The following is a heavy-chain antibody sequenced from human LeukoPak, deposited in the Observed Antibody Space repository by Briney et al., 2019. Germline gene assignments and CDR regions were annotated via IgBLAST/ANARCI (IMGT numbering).Heavy chain of an antibody. D-gene: IGHD2-2*01. Sequence: SETLSLTRTVSGGSINSSSYYWGWIRQPPGKGLEWIGSIYYTGSTYYNPSLKSRVTISVDTSKNQFSLKLSSVTAADTAVYYCARGSSSTSQPEYYFDYWGQGTLVTVSS. CDR3: ARGSSSTSQPEYYFDY. CDR1: GGSINSSSYY. V-gene: IGHV4-39*07. J-gene: IGHJ4*02. CDR2: IYYTGST.